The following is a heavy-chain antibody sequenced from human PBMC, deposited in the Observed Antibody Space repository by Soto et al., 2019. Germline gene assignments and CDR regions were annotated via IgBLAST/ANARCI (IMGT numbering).Heavy chain of an antibody. Sequence: EVQLLESGGGLVQPGGSLRLSCAASGFTFSSYAMSWVRQAPGKGLEWVSAISGSGGSTYYTDSVKGRFTISRDNSKNTLYLQMNSLRAEDTAVYYCAKEIVPHRRARTTGLGYWGQGTLVTVSS. V-gene: IGHV3-23*01. D-gene: IGHD6-6*01. CDR2: ISGSGGST. CDR3: AKEIVPHRRARTTGLGY. CDR1: GFTFSSYA. J-gene: IGHJ4*02.